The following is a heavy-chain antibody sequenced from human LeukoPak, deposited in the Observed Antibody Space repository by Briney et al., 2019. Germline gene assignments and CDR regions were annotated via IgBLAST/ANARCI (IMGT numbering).Heavy chain of an antibody. CDR1: GFAFSAYS. CDR2: ISASPYI. Sequence: GGSLRLSCAGSGFAFSAYSMNWARQAPGKGLEWVSSISASPYIYYADSVKDRFIIFRDNAKSSLYLQMNSLRAEDTAVYYCVRGGLSMQREDVFYLWGQGKMVTVSS. V-gene: IGHV3-21*01. D-gene: IGHD2/OR15-2a*01. CDR3: VRGGLSMQREDVFYL. J-gene: IGHJ3*01.